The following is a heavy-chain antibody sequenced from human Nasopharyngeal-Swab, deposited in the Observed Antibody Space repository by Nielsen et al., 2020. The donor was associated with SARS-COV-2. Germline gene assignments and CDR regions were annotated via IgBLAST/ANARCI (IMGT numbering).Heavy chain of an antibody. Sequence: SLKISCAASGFTFSSYWMHWVRQAPGKGLEWVSGISWNSGSIGYADSVKGRFTISRDNAKNSLYLQMNSLRAEDTALYYCAKDSSSWYKRDFDYWGQGTLVTVSS. CDR2: ISWNSGSI. V-gene: IGHV3-9*01. J-gene: IGHJ4*02. CDR1: GFTFSSYW. CDR3: AKDSSSWYKRDFDY. D-gene: IGHD6-13*01.